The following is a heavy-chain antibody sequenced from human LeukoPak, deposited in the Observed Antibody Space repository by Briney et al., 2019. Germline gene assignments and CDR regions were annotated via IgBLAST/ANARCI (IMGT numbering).Heavy chain of an antibody. CDR1: GFILNDYD. V-gene: IGHV3-33*01. D-gene: IGHD2-8*01. Sequence: LSGGSLRLSCAASGFILNDYDMHWVRQAPGKGLEWVADIWFDKNQHFADSVKGRFAISRDNSKNTVYLQINSLRAEDTAVYYCARDRHCVNGVCHSPPGMDVWGQGTTVTVSS. CDR3: ARDRHCVNGVCHSPPGMDV. J-gene: IGHJ6*02. CDR2: IWFDKNQ.